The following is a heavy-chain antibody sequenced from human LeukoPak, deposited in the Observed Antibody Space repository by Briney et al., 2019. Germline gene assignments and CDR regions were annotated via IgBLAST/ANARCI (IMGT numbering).Heavy chain of an antibody. Sequence: GGSLRLSCAASGFTFSSYWMHWVRQVPGKGLEWVSAISGSGGSTYYADSVRGRFTISRDNSKNTLFLQMNSLRAEDTAVYYCAKKGYSSGWYFAYFDYWGQGTLVTVSS. CDR3: AKKGYSSGWYFAYFDY. D-gene: IGHD6-19*01. V-gene: IGHV3-23*01. J-gene: IGHJ4*02. CDR1: GFTFSSYW. CDR2: ISGSGGST.